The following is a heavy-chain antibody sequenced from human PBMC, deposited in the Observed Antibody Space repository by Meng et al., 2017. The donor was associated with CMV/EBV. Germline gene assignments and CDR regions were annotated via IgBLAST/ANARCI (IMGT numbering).Heavy chain of an antibody. CDR3: ARDPPGDGEQYYYYGMDV. V-gene: IGHV1-46*01. CDR2: INPSGGST. Sequence: ASVKVSCKASGYTFTSYYMHWVRQAPGQGLEWMGIINPSGGSTSYAQKFQGRVTMTRDTSTSTVYMELSSPRSEDTAVYYCARDPPGDGEQYYYYGMDVWGQGTTVTVSS. CDR1: GYTFTSYY. D-gene: IGHD5-24*01. J-gene: IGHJ6*02.